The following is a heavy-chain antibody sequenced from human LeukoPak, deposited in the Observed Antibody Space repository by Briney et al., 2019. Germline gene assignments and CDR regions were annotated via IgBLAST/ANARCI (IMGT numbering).Heavy chain of an antibody. CDR3: ARAGIAAAGIGYFDY. D-gene: IGHD6-13*01. V-gene: IGHV4-59*01. CDR2: IYYSGST. J-gene: IGHJ4*02. Sequence: SETLSLTCTVSGGSISSYYWSWIRRPPGKGLEWIGYIYYSGSTNYNPSLKSRVTISVDTSKNQFSLKLSSVTAADTAVYYCARAGIAAAGIGYFDYWGQGTLVTVSS. CDR1: GGSISSYY.